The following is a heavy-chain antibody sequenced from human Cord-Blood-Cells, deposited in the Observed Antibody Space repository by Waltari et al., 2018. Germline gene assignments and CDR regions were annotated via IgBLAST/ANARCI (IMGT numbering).Heavy chain of an antibody. J-gene: IGHJ3*02. Sequence: QVQLVQSGAEVKKPGASVKVSCKASGYTFTGYYMHWVRQAPGQGLEWRGWRNPNRGGTNYAQKCQGRVTMTRDTSISTAYMELSRLRSDDTAVYYCARGLSQQLVLDAFDIWGQGTMVTVSS. CDR1: GYTFTGYY. CDR3: ARGLSQQLVLDAFDI. D-gene: IGHD6-13*01. V-gene: IGHV1-2*02. CDR2: RNPNRGGT.